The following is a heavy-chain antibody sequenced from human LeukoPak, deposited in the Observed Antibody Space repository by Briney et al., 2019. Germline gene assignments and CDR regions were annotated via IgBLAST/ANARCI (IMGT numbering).Heavy chain of an antibody. D-gene: IGHD2-2*01. V-gene: IGHV3-9*01. CDR1: GFTFDDYA. J-gene: IGHJ4*02. Sequence: GRSLRLSCAASGFTFDDYAMHWVRQALGKGLEWVSGISWNSGSIGYADSVKGRFTISRDNAKNSLYLQMNSLRAEDTALHYCAKGSPGSTTDGDFDYWGQGTLVTVSS. CDR2: ISWNSGSI. CDR3: AKGSPGSTTDGDFDY.